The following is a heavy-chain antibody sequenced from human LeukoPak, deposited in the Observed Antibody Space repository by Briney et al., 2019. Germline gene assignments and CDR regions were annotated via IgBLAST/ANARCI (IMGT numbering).Heavy chain of an antibody. CDR2: IKQDGSER. V-gene: IGHV3-7*01. Sequence: GGSLRLSCAASGFTFSSYWMSWVRQAPGKGLEWVANIKQDGSERYYVDSVKGRFTISRDNAKSSLYLQMNSLRAEDTAVYYCARSNLYYYDSSGYYSWGQGTLVTVSS. CDR3: ARSNLYYYDSSGYYS. J-gene: IGHJ4*02. D-gene: IGHD3-22*01. CDR1: GFTFSSYW.